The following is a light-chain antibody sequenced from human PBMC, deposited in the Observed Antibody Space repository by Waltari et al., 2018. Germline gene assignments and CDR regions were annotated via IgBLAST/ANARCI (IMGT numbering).Light chain of an antibody. CDR3: QSADSSGTYVV. Sequence: SYELTQPPSASVSPGQTARIPCSGDALPKQYAYWYQQKPGPAPVLVIYKDSERPSGIPERFSGYSSGTTVTLTISGVQAEDEADYYCQSADSSGTYVVFGGGTKLTVL. CDR1: ALPKQY. V-gene: IGLV3-25*03. J-gene: IGLJ2*01. CDR2: KDS.